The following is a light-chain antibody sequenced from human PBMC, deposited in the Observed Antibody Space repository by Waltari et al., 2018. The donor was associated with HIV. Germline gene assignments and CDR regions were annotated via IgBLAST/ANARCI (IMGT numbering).Light chain of an antibody. CDR2: GAS. Sequence: DIVLTQSPGTLSLSPGDRATLSCRASQSVSSSYLAWYQQKPGQAPRLLIYGASSRATGIPDRFSGSGSGTEFTLTISRLEPEDFAVYYCQQYGSSPPLTFGGGTKVEIK. V-gene: IGKV3-20*01. CDR1: QSVSSSY. CDR3: QQYGSSPPLT. J-gene: IGKJ4*01.